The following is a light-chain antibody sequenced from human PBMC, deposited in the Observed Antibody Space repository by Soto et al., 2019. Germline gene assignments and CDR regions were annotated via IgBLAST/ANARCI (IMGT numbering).Light chain of an antibody. V-gene: IGKV3-11*01. Sequence: EIVLTQSPATLSLSPGERATLSCRASQSVKTFLVWYQQRPGQAPRLLIYDASHRAAGIPARFSGSGFGTDFTLTISSLEPEDAAVYYCQQRSNWPPITFGQGTRWRL. J-gene: IGKJ5*01. CDR1: QSVKTF. CDR3: QQRSNWPPIT. CDR2: DAS.